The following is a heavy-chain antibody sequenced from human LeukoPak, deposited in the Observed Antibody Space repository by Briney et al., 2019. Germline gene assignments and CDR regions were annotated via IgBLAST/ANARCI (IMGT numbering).Heavy chain of an antibody. CDR1: GGSFSGYY. CDR3: ARGTTLGPDYYYYYHGMDV. CDR2: INHSGST. D-gene: IGHD3-16*01. Sequence: PSETLSLTCAVYGGSFSGYYWSWIRQPPGKGLEWIGEINHSGSTNYNPSLKSRVTISVDTSKNQFSLKLSSVTAADTAVYYCARGTTLGPDYYYYYHGMDVWGQGTTVTVSS. V-gene: IGHV4-34*01. J-gene: IGHJ6*02.